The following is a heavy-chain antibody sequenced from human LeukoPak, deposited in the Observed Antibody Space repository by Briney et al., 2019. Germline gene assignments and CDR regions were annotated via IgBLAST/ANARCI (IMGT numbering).Heavy chain of an antibody. CDR2: ISVGGDNT. D-gene: IGHD2-2*01. V-gene: IGHV3-23*01. CDR1: VFTFSSYA. J-gene: IGHJ6*04. CDR3: ARYCITPTCGVSYYGMDV. Sequence: GGSLRLSCVASVFTFSSYAMSWVRQAPGTGLEWVSAISVGGDNTYYADSVKGRFTISRDNSKNTLYLQMNSLRVEDTATYHCARYCITPTCGVSYYGMDVWGKGTTVTVSS.